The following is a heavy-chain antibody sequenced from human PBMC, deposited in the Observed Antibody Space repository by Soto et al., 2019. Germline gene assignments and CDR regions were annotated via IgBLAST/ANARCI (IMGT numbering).Heavy chain of an antibody. J-gene: IGHJ6*02. D-gene: IGHD3-10*01. CDR1: GYTFTSYY. CDR3: ARDITMVRGVVRYYGMDV. V-gene: IGHV1-46*01. Sequence: RASVKVSCKASGYTFTSYYMHWVRQAPGQGLEWMGIINPSGGSTSYAQKFQGRVTMTRDTSTSTVYMELSSLRSEDTAVYYCARDITMVRGVVRYYGMDVWGQGTTVTVSS. CDR2: INPSGGST.